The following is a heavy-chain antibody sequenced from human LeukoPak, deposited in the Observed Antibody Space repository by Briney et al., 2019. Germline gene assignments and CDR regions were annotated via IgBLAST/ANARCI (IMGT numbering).Heavy chain of an antibody. CDR3: ARRIAVASFNFYGLDV. D-gene: IGHD6-19*01. CDR1: GYTLTTYY. Sequence: ASVKVSCKASGYTLTTYYVHWVRQAPGQGLEWMGIFNPGDGSTSYAQKFQGRVTMTRDTSTSTVYMELSSLRSEDTAVYYCARRIAVASFNFYGLDVWGQGTTVTVSS. CDR2: FNPGDGST. J-gene: IGHJ6*02. V-gene: IGHV1-46*01.